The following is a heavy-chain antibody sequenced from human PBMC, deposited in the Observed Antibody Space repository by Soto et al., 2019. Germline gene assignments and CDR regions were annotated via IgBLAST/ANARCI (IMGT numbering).Heavy chain of an antibody. V-gene: IGHV4-61*01. D-gene: IGHD3-22*01. J-gene: IGHJ5*02. Sequence: PSETLSLTCTVSGGSVSSGSYYWSWIRQPPGKGLEWIGYIYYSGSTNYNPSLKSRVTISEDTSKNQFSLKLSSVTAADTAVYYCAKDFSRDYDSSGYLPWGQGTLVTVSS. CDR1: GGSVSSGSYY. CDR2: IYYSGST. CDR3: AKDFSRDYDSSGYLP.